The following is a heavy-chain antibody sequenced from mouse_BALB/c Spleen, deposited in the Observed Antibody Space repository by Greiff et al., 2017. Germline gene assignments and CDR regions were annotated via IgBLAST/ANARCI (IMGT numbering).Heavy chain of an antibody. CDR2: IDPENGDT. CDR1: GFNIKDYY. V-gene: IGHV14-4*02. D-gene: IGHD3-3*01. Sequence: EVQLQQSGAELVRSGASVKLSCTASGFNIKDYYMHWVKQRPEQGLEWIGWIDPENGDTEYAPKFQGKATMTADTSSNTAYLQLSSLTSEDTAVYYCARREPFAYWGQGTLVTVSA. J-gene: IGHJ3*01. CDR3: ARREPFAY.